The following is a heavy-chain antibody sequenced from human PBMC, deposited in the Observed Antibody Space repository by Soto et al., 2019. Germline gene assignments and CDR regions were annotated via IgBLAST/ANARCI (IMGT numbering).Heavy chain of an antibody. CDR1: GGSFSGYY. CDR3: ARYWSYRYFDY. Sequence: LSLTCAVYGGSFSGYYWSWIRQPPGKGLEWIGEINHSGSTNYNPSLKSRVTISVDTSKNQFPLKLSSVTAADTAVYYCARYWSYRYFDYWGQGTLVTVSS. D-gene: IGHD1-7*01. CDR2: INHSGST. V-gene: IGHV4-34*01. J-gene: IGHJ4*02.